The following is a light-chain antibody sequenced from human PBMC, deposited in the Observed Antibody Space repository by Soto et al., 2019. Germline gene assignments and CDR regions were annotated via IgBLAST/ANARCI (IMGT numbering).Light chain of an antibody. J-gene: IGLJ3*02. CDR3: SSYAGSNFWV. Sequence: QSALTQPPSASGSPGQSVTISCTGTSRDVGGYNYVSWYQQHPGKAPKRMIYEVSKRPSGVPDRFSGSKSGNTASLTVSGLQAEAEADYYCSSYAGSNFWVFGGGTKLTVL. CDR2: EVS. V-gene: IGLV2-8*01. CDR1: SRDVGGYNY.